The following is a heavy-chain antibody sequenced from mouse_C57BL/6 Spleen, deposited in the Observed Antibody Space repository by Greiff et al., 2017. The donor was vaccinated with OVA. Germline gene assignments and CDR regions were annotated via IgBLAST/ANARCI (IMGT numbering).Heavy chain of an antibody. V-gene: IGHV5-6*02. CDR2: ISSGGSYT. CDR1: GFTFSSYG. D-gene: IGHD1-1*01. CDR3: ARQDTTVGFDY. Sequence: DVKLQESGGDLVKPGGSLKLSCAASGFTFSSYGMSWVRQTPDKRLEWVATISSGGSYTYYPDSVKGRFTISRDNAKNTLYLQMSSLKSEDTAMYYCARQDTTVGFDYWGQGTTLTVSS. J-gene: IGHJ2*01.